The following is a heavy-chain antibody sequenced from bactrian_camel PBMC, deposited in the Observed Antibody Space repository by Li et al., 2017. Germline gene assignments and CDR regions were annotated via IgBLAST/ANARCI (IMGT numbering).Heavy chain of an antibody. J-gene: IGHJ4*01. D-gene: IGHD3*01. CDR3: VRDLMGRSCY. CDR2: IYMIGGST. Sequence: HVQLVESGGGSVQTGGSLRLSCEVMGYSIRAACMGWFRQAPGKEREGVAMIYMIGGSTYYVDSVEGRFTISRDNAKNTVYLRMNSLKPDDTAVYYCVRDLMGRSCYWGQGTQVTVS. CDR1: GYSIRAAC. V-gene: IGHV3-3*01.